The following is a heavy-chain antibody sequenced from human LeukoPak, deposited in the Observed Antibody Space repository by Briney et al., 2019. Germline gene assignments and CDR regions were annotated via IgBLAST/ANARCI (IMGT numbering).Heavy chain of an antibody. D-gene: IGHD6-13*01. V-gene: IGHV3-23*01. CDR3: AKVKVAAAGYDY. J-gene: IGHJ4*02. CDR2: ISGSGSST. CDR1: GFTVSSYY. Sequence: GGSLRLSCAASGFTVSSYYMSWVRQAPGKGLEWVSTISGSGSSTYYADSVKGRFTISRDNSKNTLYLQMNSLRAEDTAIYYCAKVKVAAAGYDYWGQGTLVTVSS.